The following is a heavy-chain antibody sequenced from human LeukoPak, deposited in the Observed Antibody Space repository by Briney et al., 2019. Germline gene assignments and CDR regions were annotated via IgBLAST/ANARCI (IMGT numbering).Heavy chain of an antibody. Sequence: SETLSLTCTVSGGSISSYYWSWIRQPPGKGLEWIGYIYYSGSTNYNPSLKSRVTISVDTSKNQFSLKLSSVTAADTAVYYCARDSSSSLINYYYYYMDVWGKGTTVTVSS. CDR2: IYYSGST. J-gene: IGHJ6*03. CDR1: GGSISSYY. D-gene: IGHD6-6*01. V-gene: IGHV4-59*12. CDR3: ARDSSSSLINYYYYYMDV.